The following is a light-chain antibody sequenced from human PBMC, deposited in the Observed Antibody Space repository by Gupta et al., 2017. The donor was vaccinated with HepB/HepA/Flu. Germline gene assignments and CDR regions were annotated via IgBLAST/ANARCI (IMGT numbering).Light chain of an antibody. J-gene: IGLJ2*01. CDR2: EVT. CDR3: ASFRSGYTLVI. V-gene: IGLV2-14*03. CDR1: SSDIGSFNS. Sequence: QSGLTQPASVSGSPGQSITISCTGTSSDIGSFNSVSWYQQYPGRATKLLIYEVTNRPSGVSHRFSGSKTGNSASLTISGLQAEDEALDAGASFRSGYTLVIFGGGTEL.